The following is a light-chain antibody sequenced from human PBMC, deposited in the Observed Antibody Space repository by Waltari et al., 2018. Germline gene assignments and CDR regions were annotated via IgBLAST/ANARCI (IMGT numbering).Light chain of an antibody. CDR2: DVN. CDR1: SSDLRNVNC. J-gene: IGLJ3*02. CDR3: SLYTTNTRV. Sequence: QSSLTQPASVSGSPGQSITISCSRTSSDLRNVNCVSWYQQSPGKAPKLIIYDVNNRPSGVCDRFSGSTSGNTASLTISGLQAEDEADYYCSLYTTNTRVFGGGTKLTVL. V-gene: IGLV2-14*03.